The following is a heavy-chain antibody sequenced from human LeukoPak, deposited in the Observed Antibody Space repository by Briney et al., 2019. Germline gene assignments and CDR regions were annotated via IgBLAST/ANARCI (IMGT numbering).Heavy chain of an antibody. D-gene: IGHD1-20*01. V-gene: IGHV3-21*01. CDR3: ARDMGVTGGIPDY. J-gene: IGHJ4*02. CDR1: GFTFTGYS. Sequence: GGSLRLSCVVSGFTFTGYSMSWVRQAPGKGLEWVSSISSSSSHIFYADSVKGRFTISRDNARNALDLQMNSLRAEDAAVYYCARDMGVTGGIPDYWGQGTLVTVSS. CDR2: ISSSSSHI.